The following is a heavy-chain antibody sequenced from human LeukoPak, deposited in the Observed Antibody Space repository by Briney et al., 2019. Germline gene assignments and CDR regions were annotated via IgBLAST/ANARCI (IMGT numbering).Heavy chain of an antibody. CDR2: TYYSGST. D-gene: IGHD6-19*01. Sequence: PSQTLSLTCTVSGGSISSGDYYWSWIRQPPGKGLEWIGYTYYSGSTYYNPSLKSRVTISVDTSKNQFSLKLSSVTAADTAVYYCARGSGWYLAFDIWGQGTMVTVSS. CDR3: ARGSGWYLAFDI. CDR1: GGSISSGDYY. V-gene: IGHV4-30-4*01. J-gene: IGHJ3*02.